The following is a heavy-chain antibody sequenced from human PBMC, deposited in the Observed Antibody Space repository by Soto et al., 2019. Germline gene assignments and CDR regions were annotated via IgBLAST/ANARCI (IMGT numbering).Heavy chain of an antibody. J-gene: IGHJ4*02. D-gene: IGHD1-26*01. V-gene: IGHV2-5*02. Sequence: ESGPTLVKPTQTLTLTCTFSGFSLSTTGVGVGWIRQPPGKALEWLALLYWDDSKRYSPSLKSRVTITKDTSKYQVVLTMTNMDPVDTATYYCAHRRGANFDYWGQGTLVTVSS. CDR1: GFSLSTTGVG. CDR2: LYWDDSK. CDR3: AHRRGANFDY.